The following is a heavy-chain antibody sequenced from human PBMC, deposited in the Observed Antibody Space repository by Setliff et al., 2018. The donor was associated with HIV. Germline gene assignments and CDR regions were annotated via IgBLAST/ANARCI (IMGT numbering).Heavy chain of an antibody. D-gene: IGHD3-3*01. CDR1: DYTFINYG. J-gene: IGHJ3*01. CDR3: ARDTFFWGGFDPFDV. CDR2: ISSRNGDT. V-gene: IGHV1-18*04. Sequence: GASVKVSCKASDYTFINYGIGWVRQAPGQGFEWMGWISSRNGDTKYAQKFQGRITLTTDTPTTTAYMELRYLRSDDTAVYYCARDTFFWGGFDPFDVWGQGTMVTVSS.